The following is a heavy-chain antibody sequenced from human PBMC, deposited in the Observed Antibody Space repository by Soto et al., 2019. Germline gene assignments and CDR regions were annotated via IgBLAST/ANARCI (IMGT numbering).Heavy chain of an antibody. CDR3: AKDGPQYCSSTSCSSTYYDFWSGYLYYYYYYMDV. J-gene: IGHJ6*03. Sequence: PGGSLRLSCAASGFTFSSYAMSWVRQAPGKGLEWVSAISGSGGSTYYADSVKGRFTISRDNSKNTLYLQMNSLRAEDTAVYYCAKDGPQYCSSTSCSSTYYDFWSGYLYYYYYYMDVWGKGTTVTVSS. CDR2: ISGSGGST. D-gene: IGHD3-3*01. V-gene: IGHV3-23*01. CDR1: GFTFSSYA.